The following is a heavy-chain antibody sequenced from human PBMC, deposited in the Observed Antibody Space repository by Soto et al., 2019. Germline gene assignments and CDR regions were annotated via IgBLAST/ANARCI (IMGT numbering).Heavy chain of an antibody. CDR3: EGGTYYFDY. Sequence: QVQLVESGGDVVQPGRSLRLSCAASGFTFSNYGMHWARQAPGKGLEWVAATLHDGSHKYYADSVKGRFTISRDNSKNALYLQMNSLEAEDTAVYYCEGGTYYFDYCCQGTLVTVSS. CDR2: TLHDGSHK. D-gene: IGHD2-15*01. V-gene: IGHV3-33*01. J-gene: IGHJ4*02. CDR1: GFTFSNYG.